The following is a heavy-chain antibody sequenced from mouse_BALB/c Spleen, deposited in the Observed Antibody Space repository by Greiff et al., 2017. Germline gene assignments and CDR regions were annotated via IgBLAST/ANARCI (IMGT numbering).Heavy chain of an antibody. CDR2: IFPGTGIT. CDR3: ANYRYDRGLDY. CDR1: GYTFTSYW. J-gene: IGHJ2*01. Sequence: QVLLQQSGPELVKPGASVKLSCKPSGYTFTSYWIQWVKQRPGQGLGWIGEIFPGTGITYYNEKFKGKATLTLDTSSSTAYMQLSSLTSEDSAVYFCANYRYDRGLDYWGQGTTLTVSS. D-gene: IGHD2-14*01. V-gene: IGHV1S132*01.